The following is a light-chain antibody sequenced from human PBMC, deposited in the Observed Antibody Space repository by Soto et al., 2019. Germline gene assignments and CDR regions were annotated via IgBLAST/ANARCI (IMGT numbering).Light chain of an antibody. V-gene: IGKV1-27*01. Sequence: DIRMTQSPSSLSASVGDRVTITCRASQAINNNLAWYQQKPGQVPKVLIYAASTLQSGVPSRFSGSGSGTDFTLTITSLQPEDVATYYCQNYNSASGTFGPGTKVDIK. CDR1: QAINNN. J-gene: IGKJ3*01. CDR3: QNYNSASGT. CDR2: AAS.